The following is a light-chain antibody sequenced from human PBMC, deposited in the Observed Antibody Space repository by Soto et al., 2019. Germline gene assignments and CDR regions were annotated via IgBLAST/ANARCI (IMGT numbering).Light chain of an antibody. Sequence: EIVLTQSPGTLSLSPGERATLSCRASQSVSSSYLAWYQQKPGQAPRLLFYGASSRATGIPDRFSGSGSGTAYTPTISRLEPEDCAVYYCQRYGSSSLSFGGGTKVEIK. J-gene: IGKJ4*01. CDR3: QRYGSSSLS. CDR2: GAS. V-gene: IGKV3-20*01. CDR1: QSVSSSY.